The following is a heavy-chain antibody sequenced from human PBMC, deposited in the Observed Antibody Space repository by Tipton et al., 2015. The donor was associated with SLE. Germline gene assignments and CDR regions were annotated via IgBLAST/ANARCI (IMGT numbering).Heavy chain of an antibody. Sequence: QSGAEVKTPGASVKVSCKASGYSFISYYMHWVRQAPGQGLEWMGIINPSGGSTRYAQKFQGRVTMTRDTSTSTVYMELSSLRSEDTALYYCARANYDILTGYSAYYFDYWGQGTLVTVSS. J-gene: IGHJ4*02. CDR2: INPSGGST. CDR1: GYSFISYY. D-gene: IGHD3-9*01. CDR3: ARANYDILTGYSAYYFDY. V-gene: IGHV1-46*01.